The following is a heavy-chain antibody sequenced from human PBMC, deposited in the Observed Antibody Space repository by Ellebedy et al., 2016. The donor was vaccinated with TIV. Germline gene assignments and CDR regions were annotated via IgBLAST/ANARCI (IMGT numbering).Heavy chain of an antibody. J-gene: IGHJ4*02. D-gene: IGHD2-15*01. Sequence: AASVKVSCKASGYSFTDYYLHWVREAPGQGLEWMGIINPSGGRPGYAQKFQGRVSMTSDTSTNTVYMELNSLRSEDSAVYYCATGLEHCSGGSCFLHWGQGTLVTVSS. CDR3: ATGLEHCSGGSCFLH. CDR2: INPSGGRP. V-gene: IGHV1-46*01. CDR1: GYSFTDYY.